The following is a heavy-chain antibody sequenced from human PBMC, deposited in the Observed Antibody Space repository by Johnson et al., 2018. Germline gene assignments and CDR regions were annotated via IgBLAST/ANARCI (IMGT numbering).Heavy chain of an antibody. CDR1: GFTFSSYW. Sequence: EVQLQESGGGLVQPGGSLRLSCAASGFTFSSYWMHWVRQAPGKGLVWVSRINSDGSSTSYADSVKGRFTISRDNDKNTLYLQMNSLRAEDTAVYYCASGYCSSTSCYTWAAFDIWGQGTMVTVSS. CDR2: INSDGSST. D-gene: IGHD2-2*02. V-gene: IGHV3-74*01. CDR3: ASGYCSSTSCYTWAAFDI. J-gene: IGHJ3*02.